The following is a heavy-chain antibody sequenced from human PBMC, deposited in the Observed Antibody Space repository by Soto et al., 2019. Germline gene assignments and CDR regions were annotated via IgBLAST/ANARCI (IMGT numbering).Heavy chain of an antibody. J-gene: IGHJ4*02. V-gene: IGHV4-34*01. CDR2: INHSGST. CDR3: ARDGTTVTKLDY. CDR1: GGSFSGYY. Sequence: QVQLQQGGAGLLKPSETLSLTCAVYGGSFSGYYWSWIRQPPGKGLEWIGEINHSGSTNYNPSLKSRVTISVDTSKNQFSLKLSSVTAADTAVYYCARDGTTVTKLDYWGQGTLVTVSS. D-gene: IGHD4-17*01.